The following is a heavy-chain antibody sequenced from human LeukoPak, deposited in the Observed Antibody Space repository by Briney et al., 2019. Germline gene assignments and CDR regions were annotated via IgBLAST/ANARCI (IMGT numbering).Heavy chain of an antibody. CDR3: AKDQGLQYDY. Sequence: PGGSLRLSCAESGVTFSSYGMNWVRQAPGKGLEWVSAISGSGGSTDYADSVKGRFTISRDNSKNTVYLQMNSLRAEDTAVYYCAKDQGLQYDYWGQGTLVTVSS. CDR1: GVTFSSYG. CDR2: ISGSGGST. D-gene: IGHD4-11*01. J-gene: IGHJ4*02. V-gene: IGHV3-23*01.